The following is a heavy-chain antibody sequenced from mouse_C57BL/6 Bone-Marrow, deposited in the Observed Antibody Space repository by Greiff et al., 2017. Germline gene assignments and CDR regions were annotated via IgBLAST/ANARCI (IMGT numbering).Heavy chain of an antibody. CDR3: AKRARWLRGFAY. D-gene: IGHD2-2*01. CDR1: GYTFTSYW. V-gene: IGHV1-64*01. Sequence: VQLQQPGAELVKPGASVKLSCKASGYTFTSYWMHWVKQRPGQGLEWIGMIHPNSGSTNYNEKFKSKATLTVDKSSSTAYMQLSSLTSEDSAVYDGAKRARWLRGFAYWGQGTLVTVSA. CDR2: IHPNSGST. J-gene: IGHJ3*01.